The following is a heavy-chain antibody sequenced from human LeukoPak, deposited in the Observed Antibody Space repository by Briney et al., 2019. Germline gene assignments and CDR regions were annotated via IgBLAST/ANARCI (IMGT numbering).Heavy chain of an antibody. D-gene: IGHD3-22*01. CDR2: IVVGSGNT. V-gene: IGHV1-58*02. CDR1: GFTFTSSA. CDR3: AAGQGGYYYGIDY. Sequence: SVKVSCKSSGFTFTSSAMQWVRQARGQRLEWIGWIVVGSGNTNYAQKFQERVTITRQMSTSTAYMELSSLRSQDTAVYHCAAGQGGYYYGIDYWGQGTLVTASS. J-gene: IGHJ4*02.